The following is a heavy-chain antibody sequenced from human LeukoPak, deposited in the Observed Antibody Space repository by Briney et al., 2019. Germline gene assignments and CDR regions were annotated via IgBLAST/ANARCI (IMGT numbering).Heavy chain of an antibody. CDR3: ARDGIVGARDYFDY. J-gene: IGHJ4*02. CDR1: GFTFSSHG. CDR2: ISYDGSNK. V-gene: IGHV3-30*19. Sequence: GGSLRLSCAASGFTFSSHGMHWVRQAPGKGLEWVAVISYDGSNKYYADSVKGRFTISRDNSKNTLYLQMNSLRAEDTAVYYCARDGIVGARDYFDYWGQGTLVTVSS. D-gene: IGHD1-26*01.